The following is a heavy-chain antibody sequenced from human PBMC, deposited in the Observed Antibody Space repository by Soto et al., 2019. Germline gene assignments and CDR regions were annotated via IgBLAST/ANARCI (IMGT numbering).Heavy chain of an antibody. V-gene: IGHV4-34*01. Sequence: QVQLQQWGAGLLKPSETLSLTCAVYGGSFSGYYWSWIRQPPGKGLEWIGEINHSGSTNYNPSLKSRVTISVDTSKNQFSLKLSSVTAADTALYYCARGTGAVSCSGGSCYSGSAHYFDYWGQGTLVTVSS. CDR1: GGSFSGYY. CDR2: INHSGST. D-gene: IGHD2-15*01. CDR3: ARGTGAVSCSGGSCYSGSAHYFDY. J-gene: IGHJ4*02.